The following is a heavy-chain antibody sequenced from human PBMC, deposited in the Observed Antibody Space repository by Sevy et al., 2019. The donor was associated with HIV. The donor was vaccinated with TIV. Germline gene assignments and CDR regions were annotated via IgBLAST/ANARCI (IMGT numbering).Heavy chain of an antibody. CDR3: AREKPPLNYERTRDAFDI. J-gene: IGHJ3*02. D-gene: IGHD4-4*01. CDR2: ISSSGTST. V-gene: IGHV3-23*01. CDR1: GFTFNIYA. Sequence: GGSLRLSCAASGFTFNIYAMTWVRQAPGKGLKWVSTISSSGTSTYYADSVKGRFTISRDNSKNTLYLQVNSLRAEDTAVYYCAREKPPLNYERTRDAFDIWGQGTMVTVSS.